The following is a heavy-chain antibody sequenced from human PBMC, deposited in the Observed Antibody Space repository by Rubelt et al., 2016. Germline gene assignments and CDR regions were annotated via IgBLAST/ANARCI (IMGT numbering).Heavy chain of an antibody. J-gene: IGHJ4*02. Sequence: VQLVESGGGLVKPGGSLRLSCAASGFTFSSYGIHWVRQAPGKGLEWVAVISYDGNIENYADSVRGRFTISRNQSKNTLYLQMSSLRNDDTAVYYCAKSGCSGGSCYFYYFDSWGQGTLVTVSS. CDR2: ISYDGNIE. D-gene: IGHD2-15*01. CDR1: GFTFSSYG. V-gene: IGHV3-30*18. CDR3: AKSGCSGGSCYFYYFDS.